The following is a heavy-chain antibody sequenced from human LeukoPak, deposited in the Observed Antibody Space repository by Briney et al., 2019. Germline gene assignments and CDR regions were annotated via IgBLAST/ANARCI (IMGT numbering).Heavy chain of an antibody. CDR2: ISYDGSNK. CDR1: GFTFSSYA. V-gene: IGHV3-30*04. D-gene: IGHD5-24*01. Sequence: GGSLRLSCAASGFTFSSYAMHWVRQAPGKGLEWVAVISYDGSNKSYADSVKGRFTISRDNSKNTLYLQMNSLRAEDTTVYYCARETVDLRWLQLGAFDIWGQGTMVTVPS. J-gene: IGHJ3*02. CDR3: ARETVDLRWLQLGAFDI.